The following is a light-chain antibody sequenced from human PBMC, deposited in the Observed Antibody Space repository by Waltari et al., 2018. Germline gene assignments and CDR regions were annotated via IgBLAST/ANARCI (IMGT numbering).Light chain of an antibody. CDR2: DVS. CDR3: SSYISSSTLEL. V-gene: IGLV2-14*03. Sequence: QSALTQPASVSGCPGPSLNISCTGTSSDGGGYDYVSWYQQHPGKAPKLIIYDVSNRPSGVSNRFSGSKSGNTASLTISGLQAEDEADYYCSSYISSSTLELFGGGTSLTVL. CDR1: SSDGGGYDY. J-gene: IGLJ2*01.